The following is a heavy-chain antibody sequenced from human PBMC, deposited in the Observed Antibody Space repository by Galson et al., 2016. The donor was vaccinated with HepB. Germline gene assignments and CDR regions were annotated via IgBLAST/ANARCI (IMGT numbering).Heavy chain of an antibody. J-gene: IGHJ1*01. CDR1: GFSFSGYA. Sequence: SLRLSCAPSGFSFSGYAMSWVRQAPGKGPEWVSSISASGANTYYADSVDGRFTVSRDNFKNTLYLQMNSLRAEDTDVYYCVRPPGQYGLGTENDQWGRGTLVTVSS. CDR3: VRPPGQYGLGTENDQ. D-gene: IGHD3-10*01. V-gene: IGHV3-23*01. CDR2: ISASGANT.